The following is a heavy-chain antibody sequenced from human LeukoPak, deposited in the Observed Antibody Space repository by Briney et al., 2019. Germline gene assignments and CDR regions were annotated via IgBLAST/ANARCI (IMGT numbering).Heavy chain of an antibody. J-gene: IGHJ4*02. Sequence: GGSLRLSCAVSGFTFSSYSMNWVRQAPGKGREWVSYITTSRSIIYYADSVKGRFTISRDSAKNSLYLQMNSLRDEDTAVYYCALGGTGSRYYFDYWGQGTLVTVSS. D-gene: IGHD3-16*01. CDR3: ALGGTGSRYYFDY. CDR1: GFTFSSYS. V-gene: IGHV3-48*02. CDR2: ITTSRSII.